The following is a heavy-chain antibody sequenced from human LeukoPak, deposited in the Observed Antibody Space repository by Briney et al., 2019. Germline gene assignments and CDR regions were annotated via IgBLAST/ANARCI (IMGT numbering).Heavy chain of an antibody. V-gene: IGHV3-30*02. Sequence: GGSLRLSCAASGFTFSSYNMHWVRQAPGKGLEWVAFVRNDGTKNHYTDSVKGRFTISRHNSKNTLYLQMNSLRGEDTSLYYCAKIDSWGQGTLVTVSS. CDR3: AKIDS. CDR2: VRNDGTKN. CDR1: GFTFSSYN. J-gene: IGHJ4*02.